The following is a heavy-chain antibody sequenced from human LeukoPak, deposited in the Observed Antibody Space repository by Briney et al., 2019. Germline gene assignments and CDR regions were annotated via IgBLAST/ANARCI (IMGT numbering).Heavy chain of an antibody. Sequence: PSETLSLTCTVSGVSISTSSYYWSWIRQPPGKGLEWIGYIYYSGSTNYNPSLKSRVTISVDTSKNQFSLKLSSVTAADTAVYYCASFHTTGLGELSSFDYWGQGTLVTVSS. CDR2: IYYSGST. J-gene: IGHJ4*02. V-gene: IGHV4-61*01. D-gene: IGHD3-16*02. CDR3: ASFHTTGLGELSSFDY. CDR1: GVSISTSSYY.